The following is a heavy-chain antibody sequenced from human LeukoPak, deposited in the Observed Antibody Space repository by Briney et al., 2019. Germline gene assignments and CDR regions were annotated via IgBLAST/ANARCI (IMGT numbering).Heavy chain of an antibody. D-gene: IGHD5/OR15-5a*01. CDR3: ARDRVSWHYFDY. J-gene: IGHJ4*02. Sequence: PSETLSLTCTVSGGSLSSSNYFWRWIRQPPGKGLEWIGSIYYTGKSYYNPSLKSRVTISVDTSKNQFSLKLSSVTAADTAVYYCARDRVSWHYFDYWGQGTLLTVSS. CDR2: IYYTGKS. CDR1: GGSLSSSNYF. V-gene: IGHV4-39*07.